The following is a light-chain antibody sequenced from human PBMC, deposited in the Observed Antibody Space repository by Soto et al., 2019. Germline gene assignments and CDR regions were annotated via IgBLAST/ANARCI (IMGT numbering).Light chain of an antibody. J-gene: IGKJ5*01. Sequence: EIVLTQSPAILSLSPGERATLSCRPSQSVKNYLAWYQQKPGQAPRLVIYDTYNRATGIPARFSGGGSGTDFTLTISSLEPEDVAVYYCQQRINWPITFGQGTRLEIK. CDR2: DTY. V-gene: IGKV3-11*01. CDR3: QQRINWPIT. CDR1: QSVKNY.